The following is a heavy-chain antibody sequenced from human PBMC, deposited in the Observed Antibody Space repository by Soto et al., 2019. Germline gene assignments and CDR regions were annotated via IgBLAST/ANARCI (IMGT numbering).Heavy chain of an antibody. Sequence: ASVKVSCKASGYTFTSYAMHWVRQAPGQRLEWMGWINAGNGNTKYSQKFQGRATITRDTSASTAYMELSSLRSEDTAVYYCARELEGGYSGYDIYNWFDPWGQGTLVTVSS. CDR3: ARELEGGYSGYDIYNWFDP. CDR2: INAGNGNT. D-gene: IGHD5-12*01. CDR1: GYTFTSYA. J-gene: IGHJ5*02. V-gene: IGHV1-3*01.